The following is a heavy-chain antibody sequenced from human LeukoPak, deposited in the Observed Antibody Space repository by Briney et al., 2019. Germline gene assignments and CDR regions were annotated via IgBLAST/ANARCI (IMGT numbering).Heavy chain of an antibody. CDR1: GYTFTSYG. CDR3: ARTRRGIYSSSSPSDY. D-gene: IGHD6-6*01. V-gene: IGHV1-18*01. J-gene: IGHJ4*02. Sequence: GASVKVSCKASGYTFTSYGISWVRQAPGQGLEWMGWISAYNGNTNYAQKLQGRVTMTTDTSTSTAYMELRSLRSDDTAVYYCARTRRGIYSSSSPSDYWGQGTLVTVSS. CDR2: ISAYNGNT.